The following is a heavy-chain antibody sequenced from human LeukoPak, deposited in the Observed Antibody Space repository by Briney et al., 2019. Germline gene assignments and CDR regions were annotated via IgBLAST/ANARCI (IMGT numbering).Heavy chain of an antibody. CDR2: MNPNSGNT. CDR3: ARGKRVRGYERPGNYYYYYYMDV. Sequence: ASVKVSCKASGYTFTSHDINWVRQATGQGLEWMGWMNPNSGNTGYAQKFEGRVTITRNTSISTAYMELSSLRSEDTAVYYCARGKRVRGYERPGNYYYYYYMDVWGKGTTVTVSS. J-gene: IGHJ6*03. D-gene: IGHD5-12*01. CDR1: GYTFTSHD. V-gene: IGHV1-8*03.